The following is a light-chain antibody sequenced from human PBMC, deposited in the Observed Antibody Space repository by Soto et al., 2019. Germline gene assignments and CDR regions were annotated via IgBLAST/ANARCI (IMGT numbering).Light chain of an antibody. CDR2: KAS. J-gene: IGKJ4*01. CDR3: QQYESFFPLT. CDR1: QNINSW. Sequence: DIQMTQSPSTLSASVGDRVTITCRASQNINSWLAWYQQKPGKAPKLLIYKASNLESGVPSRFSGSGSGTDFTLTISSQQPDDFATYHCQQYESFFPLTFGGGTKVEIK. V-gene: IGKV1-5*03.